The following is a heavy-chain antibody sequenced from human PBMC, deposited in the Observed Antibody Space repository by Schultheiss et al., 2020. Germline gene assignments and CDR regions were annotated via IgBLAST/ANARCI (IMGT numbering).Heavy chain of an antibody. D-gene: IGHD2-8*02. Sequence: GGSLRLSCAASGFTVSRKYMNWVLQAPGKGLEWVSIIYSGGTTDYADSVKGRFTVSRDDSKNTLYLQMDSLRDGDTAVYYCAGGGEAAWEVLAYWGQGTLVTVSS. CDR3: AGGGEAAWEVLAY. CDR1: GFTVSRKY. J-gene: IGHJ4*02. CDR2: IYSGGTT. V-gene: IGHV3-53*01.